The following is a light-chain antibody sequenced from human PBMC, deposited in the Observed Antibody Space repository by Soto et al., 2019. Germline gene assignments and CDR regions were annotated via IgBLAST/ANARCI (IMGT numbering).Light chain of an antibody. Sequence: EIVMTQSPATLSVSPGERATLSCRASHSVRTYLAWYQQKPGQTPRLLIHGATSRAPGVPDRFSGSESGTDFTLSISRLEPEDFAVYYCQQYAGTPTFGQGTRLEIK. J-gene: IGKJ5*01. CDR2: GAT. CDR1: HSVRTY. V-gene: IGKV3-20*01. CDR3: QQYAGTPT.